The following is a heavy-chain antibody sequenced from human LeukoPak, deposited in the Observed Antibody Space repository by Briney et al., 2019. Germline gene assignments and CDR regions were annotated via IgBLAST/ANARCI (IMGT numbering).Heavy chain of an antibody. CDR3: ATRGATTGGDY. Sequence: ASVKVSCKVSGFTFTDYYMHWVQQAPGKGLEWMGLVDPEDGETIYAEKFQGRVTIAADTSTDTAYMELSSLRSEDTAVYYCATRGATTGGDYWGQGTLVTVSS. J-gene: IGHJ4*02. CDR1: GFTFTDYY. D-gene: IGHD1-26*01. CDR2: VDPEDGET. V-gene: IGHV1-69-2*01.